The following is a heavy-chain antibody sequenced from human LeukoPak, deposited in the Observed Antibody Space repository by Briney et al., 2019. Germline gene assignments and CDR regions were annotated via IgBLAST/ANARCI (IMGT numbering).Heavy chain of an antibody. Sequence: GGSLGLSCAASGFTFSSYSMNWVRQAPGKGLEWVSYIRSSGDTIRYADSVKGRFTISRDNSRNRVYLQMNSLRAEDTAVYYCAKLYREYCFSTNCPNWFDPWGQGTLVTVSS. V-gene: IGHV3-48*01. J-gene: IGHJ5*02. CDR2: IRSSGDTI. CDR3: AKLYREYCFSTNCPNWFDP. CDR1: GFTFSSYS. D-gene: IGHD2-2*01.